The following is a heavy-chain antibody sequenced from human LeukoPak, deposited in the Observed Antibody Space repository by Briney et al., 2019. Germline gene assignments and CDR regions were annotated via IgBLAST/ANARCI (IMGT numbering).Heavy chain of an antibody. CDR3: ARSADYYDSSGHYFDY. CDR1: GGSISSYY. V-gene: IGHV4-59*01. CDR2: IYYSGST. D-gene: IGHD3-22*01. Sequence: PSETLSLTCTVSGGSISSYYWSWIRQPPGKGLEWIGYIYYSGSTNYNPSLKSRVTIPVDTSKNQFSLKLSSVTAADTAVYYCARSADYYDSSGHYFDYWGQGTLVTVSS. J-gene: IGHJ4*02.